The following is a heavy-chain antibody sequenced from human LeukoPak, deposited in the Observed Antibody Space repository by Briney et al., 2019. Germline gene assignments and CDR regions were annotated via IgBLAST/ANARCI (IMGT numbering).Heavy chain of an antibody. J-gene: IGHJ4*02. V-gene: IGHV4-39*01. CDR2: IYYSGST. Sequence: SETLSLTCTVSGGSISSSSYYWGWIRQPPGKGLEWIGSIYYSGSTYYNPSLKSRVTISVDTSKNQFSLKLSSVTAADTAVYYCARGSSGYYSYPQYWGQGTPVTVSS. CDR3: ARGSSGYYSYPQY. CDR1: GGSISSSSYY. D-gene: IGHD3-22*01.